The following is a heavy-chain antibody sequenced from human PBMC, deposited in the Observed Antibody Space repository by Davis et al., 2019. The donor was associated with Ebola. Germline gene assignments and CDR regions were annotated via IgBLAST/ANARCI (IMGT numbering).Heavy chain of an antibody. D-gene: IGHD4-17*01. CDR1: GGTFSSYA. V-gene: IGHV1-69*13. CDR2: IIPIFGTA. CDR3: ARDRGRLRLAYGAFDI. Sequence: SMQVSCKASGGTFSSYAISWVRQAPGQGLEWMGGIIPIFGTANYAQKFQGRVTITADESTSTAYMELSSLRSEDTAVYYCARDRGRLRLAYGAFDIWGQGTMVTVSS. J-gene: IGHJ3*02.